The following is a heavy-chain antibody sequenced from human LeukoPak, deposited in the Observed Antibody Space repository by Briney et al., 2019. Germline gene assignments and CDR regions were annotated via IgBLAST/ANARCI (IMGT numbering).Heavy chain of an antibody. J-gene: IGHJ5*02. CDR1: GFTFSSYE. Sequence: GGSLRLSCGASGFTFSSYEMNWVRQAPGKGLEWVSSISSSSSYIYYADSVKGRFTISRDNAKNSLYLQMNSLRAEDTAVYYCATRIAAALSPWGQGTLVTVSS. V-gene: IGHV3-21*01. CDR3: ATRIAAALSP. D-gene: IGHD6-13*01. CDR2: ISSSSSYI.